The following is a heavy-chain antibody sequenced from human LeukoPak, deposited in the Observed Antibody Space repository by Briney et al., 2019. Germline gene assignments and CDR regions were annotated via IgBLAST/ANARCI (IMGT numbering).Heavy chain of an antibody. CDR3: ARDARGEDYFDY. Sequence: PSETLSLTCTVSGDSVRSDTYYWSWIRQPPGKGLEWIGYIYYSGSTNYNPSLKSRVTISVDTSKNQFSLKLSSVTAADTAVYYCARDARGEDYFDYWGQGTLVTVSS. CDR2: IYYSGST. CDR1: GDSVRSDTYY. J-gene: IGHJ4*02. V-gene: IGHV4-61*01. D-gene: IGHD3-16*01.